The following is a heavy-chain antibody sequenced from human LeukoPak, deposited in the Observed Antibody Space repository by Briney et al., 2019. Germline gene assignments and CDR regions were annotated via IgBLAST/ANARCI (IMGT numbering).Heavy chain of an antibody. CDR3: ARAADFVGVLAATGGFDP. CDR1: GGSLSSYS. J-gene: IGHJ5*02. CDR2: INHSGT. D-gene: IGHD2-2*01. Sequence: SETLSLTCAVLGGSLSSYSWSWIRQPPGKGLEWIGEINHSGTNYSPSLKSRVTMSVDTSKKQFSLKLTSVTAADTAVYYCARAADFVGVLAATGGFDPWGQGTLVTVSS. V-gene: IGHV4-34*01.